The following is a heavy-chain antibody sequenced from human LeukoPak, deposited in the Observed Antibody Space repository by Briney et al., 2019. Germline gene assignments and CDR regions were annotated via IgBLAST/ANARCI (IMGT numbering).Heavy chain of an antibody. D-gene: IGHD6-19*01. CDR1: GYTFTGYY. V-gene: IGHV1-2*02. CDR3: ASRLAVADPPGYYFDS. CDR2: INPNSGGT. Sequence: EASVKVSCKASGYTFTGYYMHWVRQAPGQGLEWMGWINPNSGGTNFAQKFQGRVTMTRDTSIKSAYMELSTLRSDDTAVYYCASRLAVADPPGYYFDSWGQGTLVTVSS. J-gene: IGHJ4*02.